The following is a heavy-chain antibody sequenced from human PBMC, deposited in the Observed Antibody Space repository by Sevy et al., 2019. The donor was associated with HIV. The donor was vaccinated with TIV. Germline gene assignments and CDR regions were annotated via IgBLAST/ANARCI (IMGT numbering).Heavy chain of an antibody. CDR1: GFTFSSYS. D-gene: IGHD1-1*01. J-gene: IGHJ4*02. V-gene: IGHV3-48*02. Sequence: GGSLRLSCTASGFTFSSYSMNWVRQAPGKGLEWVSYISMRGGTTYYADSVKGRFTISRDNAKNSLYLQMNSLRDEDTAMYYCARDGWNTRNWFDYWGPGTLVTVSS. CDR2: ISMRGGTT. CDR3: ARDGWNTRNWFDY.